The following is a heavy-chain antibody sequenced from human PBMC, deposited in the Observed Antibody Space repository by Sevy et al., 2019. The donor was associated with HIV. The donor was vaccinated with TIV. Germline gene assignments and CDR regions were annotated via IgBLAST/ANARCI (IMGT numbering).Heavy chain of an antibody. J-gene: IGHJ4*02. CDR3: ARNFDY. Sequence: SESLSLTCTVSGSSISSGNYLWSWIRQTPGKGLEWIGTVHYSGRTYYNPSLKSRVTISEDTSKNQFSLNLNSVTAADTAVYFCARNFDYWGQGTLVTVSS. CDR2: VHYSGRT. CDR1: GSSISSGNYL. V-gene: IGHV4-39*01.